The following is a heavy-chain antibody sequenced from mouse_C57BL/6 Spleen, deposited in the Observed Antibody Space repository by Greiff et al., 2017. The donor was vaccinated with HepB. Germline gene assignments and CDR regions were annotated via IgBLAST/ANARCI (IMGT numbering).Heavy chain of an antibody. J-gene: IGHJ4*01. CDR1: GYTFTSYW. D-gene: IGHD1-1*01. CDR3: ARRPIYYYGSSWDYYAMDY. V-gene: IGHV1-69*01. Sequence: QVQLQQPGAELVMPGASVKLSCKASGYTFTSYWMHWVKQRPGQGLEWIGEIDPSDSYTNYNQKFKGKSTLTVDKSSSTAYMQLSSLTSEDSAVYYCARRPIYYYGSSWDYYAMDYWGQGTSVTVSS. CDR2: IDPSDSYT.